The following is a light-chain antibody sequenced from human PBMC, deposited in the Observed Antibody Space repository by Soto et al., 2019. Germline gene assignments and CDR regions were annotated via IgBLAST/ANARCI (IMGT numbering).Light chain of an antibody. CDR1: QSVSSY. CDR2: DAS. J-gene: IGKJ5*01. Sequence: EIVLTQSPATLSLSPGERATLSCRTSQSVSSYVAWSQQKPVRAPRLLIYDASNRATGIPARFIGSGSGTDFTLTISSLEPEDFAVYYCQQRSNWPITFGQGTRLEIK. CDR3: QQRSNWPIT. V-gene: IGKV3-11*01.